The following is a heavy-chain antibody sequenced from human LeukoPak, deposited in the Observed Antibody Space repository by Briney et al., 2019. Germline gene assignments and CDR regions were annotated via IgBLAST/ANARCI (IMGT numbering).Heavy chain of an antibody. D-gene: IGHD3-10*01. CDR2: INPSGGST. J-gene: IGHJ5*02. CDR3: ARKALEESSYWFDP. CDR1: GYTFTSYY. Sequence: ASVTVSCTASGYTFTSYYMHWVRQAPGQGLERMGIINPSGGSTSYAQKFQGRVTMTRDMSTSTVYMELSSLRSEDTAVYYCARKALEESSYWFDPWGQGTLVTVSS. V-gene: IGHV1-46*01.